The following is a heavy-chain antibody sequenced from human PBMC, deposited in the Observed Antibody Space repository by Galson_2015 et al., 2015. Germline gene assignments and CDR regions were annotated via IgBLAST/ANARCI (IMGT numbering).Heavy chain of an antibody. CDR2: LFHLGST. Sequence: GWIRQPPGTGLEWIGTLFHLGSTSSPPSLKSRVTISVDTSKNQFSLKLSSVTAADTAVYYCARLGFCTGGSCYSDAFDIWGQGTTVSVSS. V-gene: IGHV4-38-2*01. D-gene: IGHD2-15*01. CDR3: ARLGFCTGGSCYSDAFDI. J-gene: IGHJ3*02.